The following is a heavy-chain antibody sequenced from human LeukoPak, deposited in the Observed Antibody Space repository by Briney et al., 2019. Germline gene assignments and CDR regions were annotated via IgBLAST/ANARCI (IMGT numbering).Heavy chain of an antibody. CDR3: ARDRKESSSWRFQAPCGVY. V-gene: IGHV3-21*01. CDR2: ISSSSSYI. D-gene: IGHD6-13*01. J-gene: IGHJ4*02. Sequence: GGSLRLSCAASGFTFSSYSMNWVRQAPGKGLEWVSSISSSSSYIYYADSVKGRFTISRDNAKNSLYLQMNSLRAEDTAVYYCARDRKESSSWRFQAPCGVYGGQGTLV. CDR1: GFTFSSYS.